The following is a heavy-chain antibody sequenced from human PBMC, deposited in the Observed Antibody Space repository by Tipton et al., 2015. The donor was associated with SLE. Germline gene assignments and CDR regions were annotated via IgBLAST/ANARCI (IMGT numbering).Heavy chain of an antibody. V-gene: IGHV3-30*04. D-gene: IGHD3-22*01. CDR3: AGEGYYYDGSADY. Sequence: SLRLSCAASGFTFNNYPMPWVRQAPGKGLEWVALISYDVSNKYYADSVMGRFTISRDNSKNTLYLQMHSLRAEDTAVYYCAGEGYYYDGSADYWGQGTLVAVSS. CDR1: GFTFNNYP. CDR2: ISYDVSNK. J-gene: IGHJ4*02.